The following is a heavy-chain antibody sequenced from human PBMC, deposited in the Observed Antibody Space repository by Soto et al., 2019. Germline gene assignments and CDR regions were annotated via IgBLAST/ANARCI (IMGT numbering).Heavy chain of an antibody. V-gene: IGHV6-1*01. J-gene: IGHJ6*02. Sequence: SQTLSLTCAISGDSVSTNRGAWNWIRQSPSRGLEWLGRTYYRSKWYNDYAVSVKSRITINPDTSKNQFSLQLNSVTPEDTAVYYCARQDSDPSRYWGLDLGAQGTTVPV. CDR1: GDSVSTNRGA. CDR3: ARQDSDPSRYWGLDL. CDR2: TYYRSKWYN. D-gene: IGHD2-8*02.